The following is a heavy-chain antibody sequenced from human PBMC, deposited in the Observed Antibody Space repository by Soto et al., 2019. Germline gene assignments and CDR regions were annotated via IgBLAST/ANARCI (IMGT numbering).Heavy chain of an antibody. CDR3: ARSGEMATIKDAFDI. D-gene: IGHD5-12*01. V-gene: IGHV4-31*03. CDR1: GGSISSGGYY. CDR2: IYYSGST. Sequence: SETLSLTCTVSGGSISSGGYYWSWIRQHPGKGLEWIGYIYYSGSTYYNPSLKSRVTISVDTSKNQFSLKLSSVTAADTAVYYCARSGEMATIKDAFDIWGQGTMVTVSS. J-gene: IGHJ3*02.